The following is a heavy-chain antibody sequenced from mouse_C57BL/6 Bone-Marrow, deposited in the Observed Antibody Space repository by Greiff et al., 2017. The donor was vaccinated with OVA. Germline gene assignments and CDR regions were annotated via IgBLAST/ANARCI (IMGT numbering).Heavy chain of an antibody. D-gene: IGHD1-1*01. Sequence: EVKLLESGPALVKPSQTVSLTCTVTGYSITNGNHWWNWIRQVSGSKLEWIGYISSSGSTDSNPSLKSRISITRDTSTNQLFLQLNSVTTEDIATYYCARDTLLYYGSSLYWYFDVWGTGTTVTVSS. CDR1: GYSITNGNHW. CDR2: ISSSGST. J-gene: IGHJ1*03. CDR3: ARDTLLYYGSSLYWYFDV. V-gene: IGHV3-4*01.